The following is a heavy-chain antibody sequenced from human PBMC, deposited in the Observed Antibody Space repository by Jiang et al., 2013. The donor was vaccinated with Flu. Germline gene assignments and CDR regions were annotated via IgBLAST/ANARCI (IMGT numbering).Heavy chain of an antibody. CDR1: GGSVSSGSYY. J-gene: IGHJ4*02. V-gene: IGHV4-61*01. CDR2: IYYSGST. CDR3: ARDKYYDSPVFDY. Sequence: KPSETLSLTCTVSGGSVSSGSYYWSWIRQPPGKGLEWIGYIYYSGSTNYNPSLKRRVTISVDTSKNQFSLKLTSVTAADTAVYYCARDKYYDSPVFDYWGQGTLVTVSS. D-gene: IGHD3-22*01.